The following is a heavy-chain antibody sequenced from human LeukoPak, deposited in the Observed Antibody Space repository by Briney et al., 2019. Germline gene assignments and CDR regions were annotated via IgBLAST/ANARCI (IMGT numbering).Heavy chain of an antibody. CDR1: GGSITGGSYY. Sequence: SETLSLTCTVSGGSITGGSYYWAWIRQPPGKGLEWIGSIYYSGSTHYNSSLKSRVTISVDTSKNQFSLRLNSVTAADTAIYYCARNSSTLVSRIRTAIGFVSWGQGARVTVSS. D-gene: IGHD2-21*02. CDR2: IYYSGST. CDR3: ARNSSTLVSRIRTAIGFVS. J-gene: IGHJ4*02. V-gene: IGHV4-39*01.